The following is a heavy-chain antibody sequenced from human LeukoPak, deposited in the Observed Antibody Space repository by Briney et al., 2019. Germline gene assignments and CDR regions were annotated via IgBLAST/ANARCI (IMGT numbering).Heavy chain of an antibody. J-gene: IGHJ6*03. D-gene: IGHD4/OR15-4a*01. V-gene: IGHV5-51*01. CDR2: IYPGDSDT. CDR1: GYSFTTYW. CDR3: ARGFYGGYYYYYYMDV. Sequence: GESLKISCKGSGYSFTTYWIGWVRPMPGKGLEWMGIIYPGDSDTRYSPSFQGQVTISADRSISTAYLQWSSLKASDTAMYYCARGFYGGYYYYYYMDVWSKGTTVIVSS.